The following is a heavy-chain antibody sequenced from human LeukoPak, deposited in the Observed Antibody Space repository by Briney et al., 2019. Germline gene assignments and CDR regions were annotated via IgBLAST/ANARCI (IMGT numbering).Heavy chain of an antibody. CDR3: ARDGDPTGYFDY. Sequence: PGRSLRLSCAASGFTFSSYGMHWVRQAPGKGLEWVAVIWYGGSNKYYADSVKGRFTISRDNSKNTLYLQMNSLRAEDTAVYYCARDGDPTGYFDYWGQGTLVTVSS. D-gene: IGHD4-17*01. CDR1: GFTFSSYG. V-gene: IGHV3-33*08. J-gene: IGHJ4*02. CDR2: IWYGGSNK.